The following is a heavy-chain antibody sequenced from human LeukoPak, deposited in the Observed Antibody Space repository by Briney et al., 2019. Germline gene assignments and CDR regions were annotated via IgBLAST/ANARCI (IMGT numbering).Heavy chain of an antibody. D-gene: IGHD6-13*01. CDR3: ARVCRTTAAGTPCFGY. CDR1: GYTFTSYD. Sequence: GASVKVSCKASGYTFTSYDINWVRQATGQGLEWMGWMNPNSGNTGYAQKFQGRVAMTRNTSISTAYMELSSLRSEDTAVYYCARVCRTTAAGTPCFGYWGQGTLVAVSS. V-gene: IGHV1-8*01. CDR2: MNPNSGNT. J-gene: IGHJ4*02.